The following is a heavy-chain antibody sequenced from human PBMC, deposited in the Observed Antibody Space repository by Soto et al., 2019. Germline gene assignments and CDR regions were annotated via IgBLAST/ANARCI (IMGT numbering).Heavy chain of an antibody. J-gene: IGHJ6*02. CDR2: TYYRSKWYN. CDR1: VDSVSRYNAA. Sequence: SQIPSLTCAISVDSVSRYNAAWNWIRQSPSRGLEWLGRTYYRSKWYNDYAVSVKSRITINPGTSKNQFSLQLNSVTPEDTAVYYCARDTLPALGYCSSTSCYPVYGMDVWGQGTTVTVAS. V-gene: IGHV6-1*01. CDR3: ARDTLPALGYCSSTSCYPVYGMDV. D-gene: IGHD2-2*01.